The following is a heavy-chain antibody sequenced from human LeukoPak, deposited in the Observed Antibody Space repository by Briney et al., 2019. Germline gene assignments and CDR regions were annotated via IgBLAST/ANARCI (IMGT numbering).Heavy chain of an antibody. CDR1: GFTFSGSA. J-gene: IGHJ6*04. V-gene: IGHV3-73*01. CDR3: TSKEGSGRQDYYYYGMDV. CDR2: IRSKANSYAT. Sequence: GGSLRLSCAASGFTFSGSAMHRVRQASGKGLEWVGRIRSKANSYATAYAASVKGRFTISRDDSKNTAYLQMNSLKTEDTAVYYCTSKEGSGRQDYYYYGMDVWGKGTTVTVSS. D-gene: IGHD3-10*01.